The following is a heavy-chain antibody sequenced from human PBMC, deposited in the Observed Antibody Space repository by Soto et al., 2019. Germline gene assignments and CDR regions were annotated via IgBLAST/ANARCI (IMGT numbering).Heavy chain of an antibody. D-gene: IGHD5-18*01. CDR1: GGSISGDYY. CDR3: ARDRWGYSIDY. V-gene: IGHV4-31*03. J-gene: IGHJ4*02. CDR2: IYNSGNN. Sequence: QVQLQESGPGLVKPSQTLSLTCTVSGGSISGDYYWHWIRQHPGKGLEWIGYIYNSGNNFYNPSLRSRVTMSVDTSKNQFSLNLRSVSAADTAVYYCARDRWGYSIDYWGQGTPVTVSS.